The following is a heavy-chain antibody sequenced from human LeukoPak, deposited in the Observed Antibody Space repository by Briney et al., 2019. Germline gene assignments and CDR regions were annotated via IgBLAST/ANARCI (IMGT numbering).Heavy chain of an antibody. V-gene: IGHV3-30-3*01. Sequence: GRSLRLSCAPPGAAFSSYAMPWLRQAPGKGLEWVAVISYDGSNKYYADSVKGRFTISRDNFKNTLYLQMNSLRAEDTAVYYCAMYGFSELIYYYRMEMGGQGTTVTVSS. CDR2: ISYDGSNK. CDR3: AMYGFSELIYYYRMEM. CDR1: GAAFSSYA. D-gene: IGHD3/OR15-3a*01. J-gene: IGHJ6*02.